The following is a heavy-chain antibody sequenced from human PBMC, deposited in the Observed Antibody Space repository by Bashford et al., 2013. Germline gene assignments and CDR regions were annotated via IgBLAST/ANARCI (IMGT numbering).Heavy chain of an antibody. V-gene: IGHV4-30-4*01. Sequence: SETLSLTCTVSGGSVSSADFYLSWIRQPPGKGLEWIGYIYDSGRSTDYNPSLKSRVTISVDTSKNQFSLKLSSVTAADTAVYYCGSLTKTLLLWFGELQPYAFDIWGQGTMVTVSS. CDR3: GSLTKTLLLWFGELQPYAFDI. CDR1: GGSVSSADFY. D-gene: IGHD3-10*01. J-gene: IGHJ3*02. CDR2: IYDSGRST.